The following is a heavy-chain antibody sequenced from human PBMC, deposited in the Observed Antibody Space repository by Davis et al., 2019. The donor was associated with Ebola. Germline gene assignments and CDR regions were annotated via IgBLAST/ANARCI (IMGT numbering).Heavy chain of an antibody. V-gene: IGHV3-9*01. CDR2: ISLNSGSI. J-gene: IGHJ4*02. Sequence: SLKISCAASGFTLNDYAMHWVRQVPGKGLEWVSGISLNSGSIGYADSVKGRFTISRDNARDSLYLQMDSLRVEDTAIYYCARDAFSLSRYDTEDNWGQGTLVTVSS. CDR3: ARDAFSLSRYDTEDN. D-gene: IGHD3-9*01. CDR1: GFTLNDYA.